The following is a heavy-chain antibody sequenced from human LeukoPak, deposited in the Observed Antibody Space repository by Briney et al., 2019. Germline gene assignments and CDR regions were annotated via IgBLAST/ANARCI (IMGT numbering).Heavy chain of an antibody. V-gene: IGHV4-39*01. CDR3: ARQVVAVAGTGYFDY. D-gene: IGHD6-19*01. CDR1: GGSIRSSSYY. Sequence: SETLSLTCTVSGGSIRSSSYYWGWIRQLPGKGLEWIGSIYYSGSTYYNASLKSRGTISVGTSKNQFSLKLNSVTAADTAVYFCARQVVAVAGTGYFDYWGQGTLVTVSS. J-gene: IGHJ4*02. CDR2: IYYSGST.